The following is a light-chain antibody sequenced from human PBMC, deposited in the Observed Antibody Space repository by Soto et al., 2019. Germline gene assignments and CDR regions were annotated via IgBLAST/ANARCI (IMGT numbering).Light chain of an antibody. V-gene: IGKV3-20*01. CDR1: QSVSSSY. CDR2: GAS. J-gene: IGKJ1*01. CDR3: QQYGSSPWT. Sequence: EIVLTHSPGARALSPGGGGTLSCRASQSVSSSYLAWYQQKPGQAPRLLIYGASSRATGIPDRFSGSGSGTDFTLTISRLEPEDFAVYYCQQYGSSPWTVGKGTKGDIK.